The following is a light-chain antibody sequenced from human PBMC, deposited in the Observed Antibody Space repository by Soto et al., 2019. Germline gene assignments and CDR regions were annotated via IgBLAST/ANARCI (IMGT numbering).Light chain of an antibody. CDR1: QSVTSNY. Sequence: EILFTLIPSTLTLSPGGSATPSCQASQSVTSNYLAWYQQKPGQAPKLLIYDASSRATGIQDRFSGSGSGTDFTLTINRLEPEDFAVFHCQQYDSSPITFGQGTRLEIK. V-gene: IGKV3-20*01. CDR2: DAS. CDR3: QQYDSSPIT. J-gene: IGKJ5*01.